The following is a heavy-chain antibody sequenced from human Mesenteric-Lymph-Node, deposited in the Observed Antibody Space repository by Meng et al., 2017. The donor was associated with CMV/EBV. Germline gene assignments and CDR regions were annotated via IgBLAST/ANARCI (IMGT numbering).Heavy chain of an antibody. V-gene: IGHV3-48*03. D-gene: IGHD2/OR15-2a*01. Sequence: GESLKISCAASGFTFSSYAMSWVRQAPGKGLEWVSYISGSGSTIYYADSVKGRFTISRDNAKSSLYLQMNSLRAEDTAVYYCARKLLDFYYYGMDVWGQGTTVTVSS. CDR2: ISGSGSTI. J-gene: IGHJ6*02. CDR1: GFTFSSYA. CDR3: ARKLLDFYYYGMDV.